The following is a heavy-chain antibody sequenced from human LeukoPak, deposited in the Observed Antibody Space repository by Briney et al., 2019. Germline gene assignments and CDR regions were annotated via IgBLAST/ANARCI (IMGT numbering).Heavy chain of an antibody. J-gene: IGHJ6*02. CDR2: INPNSGGT. CDR1: GYTFTGYY. CDR3: AREGDFWSGYYAEAYGMDV. Sequence: ASVKVSCKASGYTFTGYYMHWVRQAPGQGLEWMGWINPNSGGTNYAQKFRGWVTMTRDTSISTAYMELSRLRSDDTAVYYCAREGDFWSGYYAEAYGMDVWGQGTTVTVSS. V-gene: IGHV1-2*04. D-gene: IGHD3-3*01.